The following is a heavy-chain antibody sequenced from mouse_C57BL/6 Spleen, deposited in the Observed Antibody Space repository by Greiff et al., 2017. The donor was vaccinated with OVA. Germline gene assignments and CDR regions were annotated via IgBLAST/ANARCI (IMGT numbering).Heavy chain of an antibody. CDR1: GYAFTNYL. D-gene: IGHD4-1*01. J-gene: IGHJ3*01. Sequence: QVQLQQSGAELVRPGTSVKVSCKASGYAFTNYLIEWVKQRPGQGLEWIGVINPGSGGTNYNEKFKGKATLTADKSSSTAYMQLSSLTSEDSAVYFCAGSDWDWFAYWGQGTLVTVSA. CDR3: AGSDWDWFAY. V-gene: IGHV1-54*01. CDR2: INPGSGGT.